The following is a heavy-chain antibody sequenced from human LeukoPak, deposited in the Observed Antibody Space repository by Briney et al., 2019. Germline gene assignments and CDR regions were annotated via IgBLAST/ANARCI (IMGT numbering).Heavy chain of an antibody. D-gene: IGHD2-2*01. CDR1: GGSISSDY. V-gene: IGHV4-59*08. CDR2: IHYSGST. J-gene: IGHJ4*02. Sequence: SETLSLTCTVSGGSISSDYWSWIRQPPGKGLEWIGYIHYSGSTNYNPSLKSRVTMSVDTSKTQFSLKLSSVTAADTAVYYCATLRGSSSAVFDYWGRGTLVTVSS. CDR3: ATLRGSSSAVFDY.